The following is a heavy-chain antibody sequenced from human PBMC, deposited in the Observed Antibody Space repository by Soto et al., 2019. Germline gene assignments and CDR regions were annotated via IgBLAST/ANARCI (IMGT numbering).Heavy chain of an antibody. CDR3: ARLDYYGSGTHAAYYYGMDV. D-gene: IGHD3-10*01. Sequence: SETLSLTCTVSGGSISSSSYYWGWIRQPPGKGLEWIGSIYYSGSTYYNPSLKSRVTISVDTSKNQFSLKLSSVTAADTAVYYCARLDYYGSGTHAAYYYGMDVWGQGTTV. CDR1: GGSISSSSYY. J-gene: IGHJ6*02. V-gene: IGHV4-39*01. CDR2: IYYSGST.